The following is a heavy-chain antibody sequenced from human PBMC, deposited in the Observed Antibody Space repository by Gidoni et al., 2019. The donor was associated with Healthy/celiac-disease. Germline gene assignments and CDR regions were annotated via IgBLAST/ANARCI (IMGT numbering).Heavy chain of an antibody. V-gene: IGHV1-8*01. CDR1: GYTFTSYD. D-gene: IGHD3-3*01. CDR2: MNPNSGNT. Sequence: QVQLVQSGAEVKKPGASVKVSCKASGYTFTSYDINWVRQATGQGLEWMGWMNPNSGNTGYAQKFQGRVTMTRNTSISTAYMELSSLRSEDTAVYYCARVRSRDFWSGYSHFLPRPYYYYGMDVWGQGTTVTVSS. CDR3: ARVRSRDFWSGYSHFLPRPYYYYGMDV. J-gene: IGHJ6*02.